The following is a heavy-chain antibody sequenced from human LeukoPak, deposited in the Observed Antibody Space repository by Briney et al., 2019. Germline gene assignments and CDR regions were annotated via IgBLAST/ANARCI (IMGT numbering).Heavy chain of an antibody. V-gene: IGHV1-18*01. CDR1: GYTFTSYG. D-gene: IGHD2-2*01. CDR3: ARGKAGYCSSTSCQHYYYGMDV. Sequence: ASVKVSFKASGYTFTSYGISWVRQAPGQGLEWMGWISAYNGNTNYAQKLQGRVTMTTDTSTSTAYMELRSLRSDDTAVYYCARGKAGYCSSTSCQHYYYGMDVWGQGTTVTVSS. J-gene: IGHJ6*02. CDR2: ISAYNGNT.